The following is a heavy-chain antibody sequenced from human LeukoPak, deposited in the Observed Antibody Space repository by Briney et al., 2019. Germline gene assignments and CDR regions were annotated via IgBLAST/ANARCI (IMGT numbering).Heavy chain of an antibody. D-gene: IGHD3-10*01. V-gene: IGHV1-58*02. Sequence: SVKVSCKASGFTFTSSAMQWVRQARGQRLEWMGWIVVGSGYTDYAQKFQERVSITRDLSTSTAYMELSSLSSEDTAMYYCAAIEYYYGSGTYYSPPDYWGQGTLVTVSS. CDR1: GFTFTSSA. J-gene: IGHJ4*02. CDR2: IVVGSGYT. CDR3: AAIEYYYGSGTYYSPPDY.